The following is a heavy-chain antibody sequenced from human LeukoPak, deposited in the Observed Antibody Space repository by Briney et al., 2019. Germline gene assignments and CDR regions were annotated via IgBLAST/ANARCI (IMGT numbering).Heavy chain of an antibody. CDR1: GFTFSSYA. V-gene: IGHV3-30-3*01. D-gene: IGHD3-16*01. Sequence: GGSLRLSCAASGFTFSSYAMHWVRQAPGKGLEWVAVISYDGSNKYYADSVKGRFTISRDNSKNTLYLQMNSLRAEDTAVYYCARGDVPPSSYYYGMDVWGQGTTVTVSS. CDR3: ARGDVPPSSYYYGMDV. CDR2: ISYDGSNK. J-gene: IGHJ6*02.